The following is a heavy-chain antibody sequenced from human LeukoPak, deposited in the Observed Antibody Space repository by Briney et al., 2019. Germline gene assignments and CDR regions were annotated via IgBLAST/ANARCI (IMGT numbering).Heavy chain of an antibody. V-gene: IGHV1-69*05. CDR1: GGTFSSYA. D-gene: IGHD3-22*01. CDR2: IIPIFGTA. Sequence: VASVKVSCKASGGTFSSYAISWVRQAPGQGLEWMGGIIPIFGTANYAQKFQGRVTITTDESTSTAYMELSSLRSEDTAVYYCASVVYYDSSGYPSYFDYWGQGTLVTVSS. CDR3: ASVVYYDSSGYPSYFDY. J-gene: IGHJ4*02.